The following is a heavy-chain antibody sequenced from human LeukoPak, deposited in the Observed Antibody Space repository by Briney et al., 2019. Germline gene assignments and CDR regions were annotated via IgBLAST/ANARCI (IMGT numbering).Heavy chain of an antibody. CDR2: MNPNSGNT. Sequence: GASVKVSCKASGYTFTSNDVNWVRLATGQGLEWMGWMNPNSGNTGYAQKFQGRVTLTRNTSINTAYMELSSLRSEDTAVYYCARGPYCSSFSCPYYMDVRGKGTTVTVSS. J-gene: IGHJ6*03. CDR3: ARGPYCSSFSCPYYMDV. CDR1: GYTFTSND. V-gene: IGHV1-8*01. D-gene: IGHD2-2*01.